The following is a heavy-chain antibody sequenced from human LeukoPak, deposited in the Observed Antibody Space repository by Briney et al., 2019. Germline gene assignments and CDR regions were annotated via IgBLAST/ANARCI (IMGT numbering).Heavy chain of an antibody. CDR1: GSTVSSNY. CDR2: IYSGGST. D-gene: IGHD3-10*01. J-gene: IGHJ6*02. V-gene: IGHV3-53*01. Sequence: PGGSLRLSCAASGSTVSSNYMSWVRQAPGKGLEWVSVIYSGGSTYYADSVKGRFTISRDNSKNTLYLQMNSLRAEDTAVYYCARERGYYGSGSLYGMDVWGQGTTVTVSS. CDR3: ARERGYYGSGSLYGMDV.